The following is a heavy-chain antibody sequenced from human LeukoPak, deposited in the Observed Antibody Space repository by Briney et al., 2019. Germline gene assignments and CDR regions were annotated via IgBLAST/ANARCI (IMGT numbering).Heavy chain of an antibody. CDR2: IRSDATSE. D-gene: IGHD2-2*01. CDR1: GFTFSSYG. Sequence: GGSLRLSCAASGFTFSSYGMHWVRQAPGKGLEWVTFIRSDATSEFYADSVKGRFTISRDNSRNTLYLQMNSLRAEDTAVYYCAKDLPAAYFDYWGQGTLVTVSS. V-gene: IGHV3-30*02. J-gene: IGHJ4*02. CDR3: AKDLPAAYFDY.